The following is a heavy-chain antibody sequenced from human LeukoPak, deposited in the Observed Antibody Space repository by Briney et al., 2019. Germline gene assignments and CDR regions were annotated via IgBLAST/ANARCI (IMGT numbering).Heavy chain of an antibody. V-gene: IGHV4-59*12. CDR2: IYYSGST. Sequence: SETLSLTCTVSGGSISSYYWSWIRQPPGKGLEWIGSIYYSGSTYYNPSLKSRVTISVDTSKNQFSLKLSSVTAADTAVYYCARDGWEASDYYYYMDVWGKGTTVTVSS. J-gene: IGHJ6*03. D-gene: IGHD1-26*01. CDR3: ARDGWEASDYYYYMDV. CDR1: GGSISSYY.